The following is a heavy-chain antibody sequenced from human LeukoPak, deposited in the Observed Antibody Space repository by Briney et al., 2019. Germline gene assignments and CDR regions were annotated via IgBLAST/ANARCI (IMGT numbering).Heavy chain of an antibody. Sequence: GGSLRLSCAASGFTFSSYWMTWVRQAPGKGLEWVANIVPDGSEKYYVESVRGRFTISRDNAKNSLYLQMKSLRAEDTAVYYCARAYYYDSSGYYPPIDYWGQGTLVTVSS. CDR1: GFTFSSYW. D-gene: IGHD3-22*01. CDR2: IVPDGSEK. CDR3: ARAYYYDSSGYYPPIDY. J-gene: IGHJ4*02. V-gene: IGHV3-7*01.